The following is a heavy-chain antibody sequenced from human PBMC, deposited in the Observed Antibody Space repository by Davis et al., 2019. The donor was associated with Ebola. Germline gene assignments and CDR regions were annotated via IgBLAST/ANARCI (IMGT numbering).Heavy chain of an antibody. J-gene: IGHJ4*02. CDR1: GFTFSDYY. V-gene: IGHV3-11*06. Sequence: GESLKISCAASGFTFSDYYMSWIRQAPGKGLEWVSYISSSSSYTNYADPVKGRFTISRDNAKNSLYLQMNSLRAEDTAVYYCARGIAVAGTRAFFDYWGQGTLVTVSS. CDR3: ARGIAVAGTRAFFDY. D-gene: IGHD6-19*01. CDR2: ISSSSSYT.